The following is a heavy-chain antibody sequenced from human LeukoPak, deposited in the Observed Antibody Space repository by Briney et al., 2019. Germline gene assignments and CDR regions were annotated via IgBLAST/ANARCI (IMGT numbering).Heavy chain of an antibody. CDR3: AKIGGGGDSDWFDP. J-gene: IGHJ5*02. D-gene: IGHD2-21*02. CDR1: GFTFSSYG. V-gene: IGHV3-30*18. CDR2: ISYDGSNK. Sequence: GGSLRLSCAASGFTFSSYGMHWVRQAPGKGLEWVAVISYDGSNKYYADSVKSRFTISRDNSKNTLYLQMNSLRAEDTAVYYCAKIGGGGDSDWFDPWGQGTLVTVSS.